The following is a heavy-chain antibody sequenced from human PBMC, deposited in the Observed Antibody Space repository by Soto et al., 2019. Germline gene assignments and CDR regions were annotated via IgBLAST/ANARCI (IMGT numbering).Heavy chain of an antibody. CDR3: ARDLVVVAAIGSYYYGMDV. V-gene: IGHV4-31*03. CDR1: GGSISSGGYY. D-gene: IGHD2-15*01. J-gene: IGHJ6*02. Sequence: SETLSLTCTVSGGSISSGGYYWSWIRQHPGKGLEWIGYIYYSGSTYYNPSLKSRVTIPVDTSKNQFSLKLSSVTAADTAVYYCARDLVVVAAIGSYYYGMDVWGQGTTVTVSS. CDR2: IYYSGST.